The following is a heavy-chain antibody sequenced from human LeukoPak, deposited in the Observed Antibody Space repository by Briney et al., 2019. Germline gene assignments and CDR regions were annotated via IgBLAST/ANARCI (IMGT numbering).Heavy chain of an antibody. V-gene: IGHV1-2*02. CDR3: ATLPYYGSGSDLDY. D-gene: IGHD3-10*01. J-gene: IGHJ4*02. Sequence: ASVKVSCKASGYTFTGYYMHWVRQAPGQGLEWMGWINPNSGGTNYAQKFQGRVTMTEDTSTDTAYMELSSLRSEDTAVYYCATLPYYGSGSDLDYWGQGTLVTVSS. CDR2: INPNSGGT. CDR1: GYTFTGYY.